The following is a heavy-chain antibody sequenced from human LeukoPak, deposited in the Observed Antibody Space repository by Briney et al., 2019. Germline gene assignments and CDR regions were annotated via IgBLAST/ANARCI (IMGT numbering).Heavy chain of an antibody. Sequence: AASVKVSCKASGYTFTSYGISLVRQAPGQGLEWMGWISAYNGNTDYAQKLQGRVTMTTDTSTSTAYMELRSLRSDDTAVYYCARVTQTDYDFDYWGQGTLVTVSS. J-gene: IGHJ4*02. CDR3: ARVTQTDYDFDY. CDR1: GYTFTSYG. D-gene: IGHD4-17*01. V-gene: IGHV1-18*01. CDR2: ISAYNGNT.